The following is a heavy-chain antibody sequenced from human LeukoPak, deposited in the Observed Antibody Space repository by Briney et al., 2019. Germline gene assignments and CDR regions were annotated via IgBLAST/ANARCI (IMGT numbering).Heavy chain of an antibody. CDR3: ARDRPIPHLNWGFDY. Sequence: ASVKVSCKASGGTFSSYAISWVRQAPGQGLEWMGGIIPIFGTANYAQKFQGRVTITADESTSTAYMELSSLRSEDTAVYYCARDRPIPHLNWGFDYWDQGTLVTVSS. V-gene: IGHV1-69*01. J-gene: IGHJ4*02. CDR2: IIPIFGTA. CDR1: GGTFSSYA. D-gene: IGHD7-27*01.